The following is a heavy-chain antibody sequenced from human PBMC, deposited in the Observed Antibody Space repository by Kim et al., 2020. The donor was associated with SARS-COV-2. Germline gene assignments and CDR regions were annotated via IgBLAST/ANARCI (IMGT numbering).Heavy chain of an antibody. Sequence: SETLSLTCAVSGVSFSGNFLSWVRQPPGKGLEWIEDINHFGSTNYNPSFKSRFTISVNNSKNQFSLKLSSVTAADTAVYYCANGSRSGRINDWGPGT. D-gene: IGHD3-10*01. CDR1: GVSFSGNF. J-gene: IGHJ4*02. CDR2: INHFGST. CDR3: ANGSRSGRIND. V-gene: IGHV4-34*01.